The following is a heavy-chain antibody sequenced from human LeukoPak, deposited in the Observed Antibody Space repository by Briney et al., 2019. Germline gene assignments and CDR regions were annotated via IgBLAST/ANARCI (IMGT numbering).Heavy chain of an antibody. J-gene: IGHJ4*02. D-gene: IGHD5-12*01. CDR2: IKQDGSEK. V-gene: IGHV3-7*03. Sequence: GGSLRLSCAASGLTFSSYWMSWVRQAPGKGLEWVANIKQDGSEKYYVDSVKGRFTISRDNAKNSLYLQMNSLRAEDTAVYYCAGWVATIRWGYYFDYWGQGTLVTVSS. CDR1: GLTFSSYW. CDR3: AGWVATIRWGYYFDY.